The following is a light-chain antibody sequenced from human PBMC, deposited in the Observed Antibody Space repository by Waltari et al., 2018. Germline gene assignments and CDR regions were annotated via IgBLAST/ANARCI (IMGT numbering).Light chain of an antibody. CDR3: GAYTSDSTLI. V-gene: IGLV2-14*03. J-gene: IGLJ2*01. CDR1: YNDIGRYNS. Sequence: QSVLTQPASVSGSPGQSIIIPCTGPYNDIGRYNSVPWFQQYPGKAPKLLLYDVSSRPSGVSNRFSGSKSGSTASLTVSGLQADDEADYYCGAYTSDSTLIFGGGTKLTVL. CDR2: DVS.